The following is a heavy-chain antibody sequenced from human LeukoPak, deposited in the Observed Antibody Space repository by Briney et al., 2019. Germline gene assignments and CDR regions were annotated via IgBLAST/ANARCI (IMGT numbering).Heavy chain of an antibody. V-gene: IGHV3-23*01. D-gene: IGHD6-13*01. CDR1: GFTFSSYN. J-gene: IGHJ5*02. Sequence: PGGSLRLSCAASGFTFSSYNMHWVRQAPGKGLEWVSAISGSGGSTYYADSVKGRFTISRDNAKDTLYLQMNSLRAEDTAVYYCAKNWVASSWFNWFDPWGQGTLVTVSS. CDR2: ISGSGGST. CDR3: AKNWVASSWFNWFDP.